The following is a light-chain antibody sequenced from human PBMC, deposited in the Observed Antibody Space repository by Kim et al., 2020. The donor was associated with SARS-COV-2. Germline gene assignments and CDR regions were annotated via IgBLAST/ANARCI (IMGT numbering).Light chain of an antibody. CDR2: GAS. Sequence: PGERVTPSGRASQSVITNLAWHQQKPGHAPRLLIYGASARATGIPARFSGSGSGTEFTLTISSLQSEDFAVYYCQQYNNWPLTFGGGTKVDIK. CDR1: QSVITN. CDR3: QQYNNWPLT. V-gene: IGKV3D-15*01. J-gene: IGKJ4*01.